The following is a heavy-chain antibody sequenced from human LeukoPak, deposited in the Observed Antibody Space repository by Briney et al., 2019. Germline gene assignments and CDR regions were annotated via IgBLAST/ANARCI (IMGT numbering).Heavy chain of an antibody. J-gene: IGHJ3*02. Sequence: GGSLRLPCAASGFTFSSYSMNWVRQAPGKGLEWVSSISSSSSYIYYADSVKGRFTNSRDNAKNSLYLQMNSLRAEDTAVYYCARDLGMIVVVPDAFGIWGQGTMVTVSS. CDR1: GFTFSSYS. CDR3: ARDLGMIVVVPDAFGI. CDR2: ISSSSSYI. V-gene: IGHV3-21*01. D-gene: IGHD3-22*01.